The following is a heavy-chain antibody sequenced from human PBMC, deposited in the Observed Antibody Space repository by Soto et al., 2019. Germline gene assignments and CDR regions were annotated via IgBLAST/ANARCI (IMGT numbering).Heavy chain of an antibody. Sequence: SETLSLTCTVSGGSISSSSYYWGWIRQPPGKGLEWIGSIYYSGSTYYNPSLKSRVTISVDTSKNQFSLKLSSVTAADTAVYYCASGYYDFWSGSFPDYYYGMDVWGQGTTVTVSS. D-gene: IGHD3-3*01. CDR1: GGSISSSSYY. CDR3: ASGYYDFWSGSFPDYYYGMDV. J-gene: IGHJ6*02. V-gene: IGHV4-39*01. CDR2: IYYSGST.